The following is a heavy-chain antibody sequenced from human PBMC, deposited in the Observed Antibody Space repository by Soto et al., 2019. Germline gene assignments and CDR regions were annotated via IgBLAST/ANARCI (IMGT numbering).Heavy chain of an antibody. D-gene: IGHD6-6*01. CDR3: AREVDSSSSTIDY. Sequence: QVQLVESGGGVVQPGRSLRLSCAASGFTFSSYGMHWVRQAPGKGLEWVAVIWYDGSNKYYADSVKGRFTISRDNSKNTLYLQMNSLRAEDTAVYYCAREVDSSSSTIDYWGQGTLVTVSS. CDR1: GFTFSSYG. CDR2: IWYDGSNK. V-gene: IGHV3-33*01. J-gene: IGHJ4*02.